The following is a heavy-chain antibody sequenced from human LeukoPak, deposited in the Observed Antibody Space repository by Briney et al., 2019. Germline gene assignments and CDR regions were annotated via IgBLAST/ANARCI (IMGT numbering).Heavy chain of an antibody. D-gene: IGHD2-21*02. CDR3: ARVGTRDCGGDCYPFDP. Sequence: PSETLSLTCTVSGGSISSYYWSWIRQPPGKGLEWIGYVYYSGSTNYNPSLKSRVTISVDTSKNHFSLKLSSVTAADTAVYYCARVGTRDCGGDCYPFDPWGQGTLVTVSS. CDR2: VYYSGST. CDR1: GGSISSYY. V-gene: IGHV4-59*12. J-gene: IGHJ5*02.